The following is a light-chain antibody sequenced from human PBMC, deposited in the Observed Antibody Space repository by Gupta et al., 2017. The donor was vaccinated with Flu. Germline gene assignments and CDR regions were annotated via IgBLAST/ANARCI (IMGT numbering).Light chain of an antibody. CDR2: SAS. CDR3: QQSYRTPLT. V-gene: IGKV1-39*01. J-gene: IGKJ2*01. CDR1: QSIRSY. Sequence: PSSLSASVGDRVTITCRTSQSIRSYLSWYQQKPGESPKLLIYSASDLQSGGPARFIGSGSVAYFTLTIIRLQPEDFVTYYCQQSYRTPLTFGQGTKLEIK.